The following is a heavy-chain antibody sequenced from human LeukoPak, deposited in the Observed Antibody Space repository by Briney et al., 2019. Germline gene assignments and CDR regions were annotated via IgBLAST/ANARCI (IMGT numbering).Heavy chain of an antibody. V-gene: IGHV3-23*01. CDR2: ISGSGGST. J-gene: IGHJ4*02. Sequence: GGSLRLSCEGSGFTFSNYWMSWVRQAPGKGLEWVSAISGSGGSTYYADSVKGRFTISRDNSKNTLYLQMNSLRAEDTAVYYCATYPGTSRSMMFDYWGQGTLVTVSS. CDR3: ATYPGTSRSMMFDY. D-gene: IGHD1-14*01. CDR1: GFTFSNYW.